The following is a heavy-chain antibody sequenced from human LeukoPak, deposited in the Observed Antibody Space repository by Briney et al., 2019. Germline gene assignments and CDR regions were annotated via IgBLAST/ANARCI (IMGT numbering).Heavy chain of an antibody. V-gene: IGHV3-11*01. CDR1: GFTFSDYY. Sequence: GGSLRLSCAASGFTFSDYYMSWIRQAPGKGLEWVSYISSSGSSIYYADSVKGRFTISRDNAKNSLYLQMNSLRAEDTAVYYCARRCYDSSGYYLYYFDYWGQGTLVTVSS. D-gene: IGHD3-22*01. J-gene: IGHJ4*02. CDR2: ISSSGSSI. CDR3: ARRCYDSSGYYLYYFDY.